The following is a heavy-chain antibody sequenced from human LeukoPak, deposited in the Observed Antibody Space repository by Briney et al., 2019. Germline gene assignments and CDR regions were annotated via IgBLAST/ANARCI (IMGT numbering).Heavy chain of an antibody. CDR1: GFTFSSYA. Sequence: PGGSLRLSCAASGFTFSSYAMHWVRQAPGKGLEWVAVISYDGSNKYYADSVKGRFTISRDNSKNTLYLQMNSLRAEDTAVYYCASLSSSPGPPFDYWGQGTLVTVSS. V-gene: IGHV3-30*04. CDR2: ISYDGSNK. CDR3: ASLSSSPGPPFDY. J-gene: IGHJ4*02. D-gene: IGHD6-6*01.